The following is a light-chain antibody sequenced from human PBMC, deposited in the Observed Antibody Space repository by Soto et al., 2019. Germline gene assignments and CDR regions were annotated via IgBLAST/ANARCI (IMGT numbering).Light chain of an antibody. Sequence: EIVMTQSPATLSVSRGERATLSCRASQSVSSNLAWYQQKPGQAPRLLIYGASTRATGIPARFSGSGSGTEFTLTISSLQSEDFAVYYCQQYNSYTFTFGQGTRLEIK. CDR1: QSVSSN. CDR3: QQYNSYTFT. V-gene: IGKV3D-15*01. J-gene: IGKJ5*01. CDR2: GAS.